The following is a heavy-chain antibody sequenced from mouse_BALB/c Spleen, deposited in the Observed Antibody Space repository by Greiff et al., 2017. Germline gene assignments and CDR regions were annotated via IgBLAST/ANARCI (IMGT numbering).Heavy chain of an antibody. CDR1: GDSITSGY. J-gene: IGHJ4*01. D-gene: IGHD1-1*01. CDR3: AWITTVVRDYAMDY. CDR2: ISYSGST. Sequence: VQLQQSGPSLVKPSQTLSLTCSVTGDSITSGYWNWIRKFPGNKLEYMGYISYSGSTYYNPSLKSRISITRDTSKNQYYLQLNSVTTEDTATYYCAWITTVVRDYAMDYWGQGTSVTVSS. V-gene: IGHV3-8*02.